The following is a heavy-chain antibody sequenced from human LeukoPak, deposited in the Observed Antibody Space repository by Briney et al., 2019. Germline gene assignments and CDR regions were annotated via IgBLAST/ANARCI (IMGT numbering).Heavy chain of an antibody. CDR2: IRYDGSNK. CDR3: ARVWSTAGVDTFDI. J-gene: IGHJ3*02. D-gene: IGHD2-21*01. Sequence: GGSLRLSCAASGFTFSSYGMHWVRQAPGKGLEWVAFIRYDGSNKYYADSVKGRFTISRDNSKNTLYLQMNSLRAEDTAVYYCARVWSTAGVDTFDIWGQGTMVTVSS. V-gene: IGHV3-30*02. CDR1: GFTFSSYG.